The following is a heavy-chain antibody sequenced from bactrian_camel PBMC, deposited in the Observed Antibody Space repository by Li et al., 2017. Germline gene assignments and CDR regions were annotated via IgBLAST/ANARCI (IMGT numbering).Heavy chain of an antibody. J-gene: IGHJ4*01. V-gene: IGHV3S53*01. CDR1: GYAAYSVYC. CDR2: IDNDGRT. CDR3: AADAGPCLGRRTWTSTYRYDY. D-gene: IGHD8*01. Sequence: HVQLVESGGGSVQAGGSLRLSCAASGYAAYSVYCMAWFRQAPGKEREGVATIDNDGRTTYGASVKVRFTISKDNAKNTLYLQMSSLKPEDTAMYYCAADAGPCLGRRTWTSTYRYDYWGQGTQVTVS.